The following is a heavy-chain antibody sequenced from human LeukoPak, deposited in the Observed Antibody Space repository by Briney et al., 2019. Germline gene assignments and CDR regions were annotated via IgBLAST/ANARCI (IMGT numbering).Heavy chain of an antibody. CDR3: ARVYCSGGSCSHSHFDY. D-gene: IGHD2-15*01. V-gene: IGHV3-23*01. Sequence: GGSLRLSCAASGFTFSTYALSWVRQAPGKGLEWVSSIRGSDGSTYYADSVKGRFAISRDNSKNTLYLQMNSLRAEDTAVYYCARVYCSGGSCSHSHFDYWGQGTLVTVSS. CDR1: GFTFSTYA. J-gene: IGHJ4*02. CDR2: IRGSDGST.